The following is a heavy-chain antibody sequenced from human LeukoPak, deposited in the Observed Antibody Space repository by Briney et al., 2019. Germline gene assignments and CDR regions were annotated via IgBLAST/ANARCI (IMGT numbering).Heavy chain of an antibody. J-gene: IGHJ5*02. CDR3: ARDERLLWFGSGFDP. V-gene: IGHV1-69*06. D-gene: IGHD3-10*01. CDR1: GYTFTGYY. Sequence: ASVKVSCKASGYTFTGYYMHWVRQAPGQGLEWMGGIIPIFGTANYAQKFQGRVTITADKSTSTAYMELSSLRSEDTAVYYCARDERLLWFGSGFDPWGQGTLVTVSS. CDR2: IIPIFGTA.